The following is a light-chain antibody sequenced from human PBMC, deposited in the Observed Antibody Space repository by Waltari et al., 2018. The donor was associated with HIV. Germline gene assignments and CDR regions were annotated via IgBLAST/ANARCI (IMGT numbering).Light chain of an antibody. Sequence: QSALTQPPSASGTPGQRVRISCSGGGSSIGTTYAYCYQQLPGTTPKLLIYKNNQRPSGVPDRFSGSKSGTSASLAISGLRSEDEADYYCASWDDSRGGLWVFGGGTTLTVL. CDR2: KNN. CDR3: ASWDDSRGGLWV. CDR1: GSSIGTTY. V-gene: IGLV1-47*01. J-gene: IGLJ3*02.